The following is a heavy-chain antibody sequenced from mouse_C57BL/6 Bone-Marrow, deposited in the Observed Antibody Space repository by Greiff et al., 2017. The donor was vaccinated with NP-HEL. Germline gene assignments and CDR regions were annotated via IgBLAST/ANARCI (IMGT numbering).Heavy chain of an antibody. J-gene: IGHJ4*01. D-gene: IGHD2-2*01. CDR3: AVGEGLRRFYAMYY. CDR2: ILPGSGST. CDR1: GYTFTGYW. Sequence: VQVVESGAELMKPGASVKLSCKATGYTFTGYWIEWVKQRPGHGLEWIGEILPGSGSTNYNEKFKGKATFTADTSSNTAYMQLSSLTTEDSAIYDCAVGEGLRRFYAMYYWGQGTAVTVSA. V-gene: IGHV1-9*01.